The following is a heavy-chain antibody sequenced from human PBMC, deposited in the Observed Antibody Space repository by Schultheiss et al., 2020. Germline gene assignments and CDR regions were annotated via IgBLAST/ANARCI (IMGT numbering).Heavy chain of an antibody. CDR3: ARYATNYASGSDNWFDP. CDR2: ISAYNGNT. Sequence: ASVKVSCKASGYTFTSYGISWVRQAPGQGLEWMGWISAYNGNTNYAQKLQGRVTMTTDTSTSTAYMELRSLRSDDTAVYYCARYATNYASGSDNWFDPWGQGTLVTVSS. J-gene: IGHJ5*02. D-gene: IGHD3-10*01. CDR1: GYTFTSYG. V-gene: IGHV1-18*01.